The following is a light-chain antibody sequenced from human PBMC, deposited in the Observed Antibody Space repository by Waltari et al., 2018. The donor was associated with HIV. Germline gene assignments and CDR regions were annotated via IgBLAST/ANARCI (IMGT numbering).Light chain of an antibody. J-gene: IGLJ3*02. CDR1: PGAVPSRHY. Sequence: QAVVTQEPSLTVSLGGPVTLTCGSSPGAVPSRHYQHSFQQKPGQAPRRLIYDTTKRHAWTPARFAGSLLGDNAVLTLSGAQPEDEAQYYCLLSYGNSRAGVFGGGTNLTVL. CDR3: LLSYGNSRAGV. V-gene: IGLV7-46*01. CDR2: DTT.